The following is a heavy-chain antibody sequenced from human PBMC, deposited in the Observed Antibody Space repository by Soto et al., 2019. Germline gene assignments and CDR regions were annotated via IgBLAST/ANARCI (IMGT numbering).Heavy chain of an antibody. CDR2: IIPIFGTA. J-gene: IGHJ2*01. CDR1: GGTFSSYA. D-gene: IGHD2-21*02. V-gene: IGHV1-69*01. Sequence: QVQLVQSGAEVKKPGSSVKVSCKASGGTFSSYAISWVRQAPGQGLEWMGGIIPIFGTANYAQKFQGRVTITAYESTSTAYMELSSLRSEDTAVYYCARARSSGNCGGDCYPQAYWYFDLWGRGTLVTVSS. CDR3: ARARSSGNCGGDCYPQAYWYFDL.